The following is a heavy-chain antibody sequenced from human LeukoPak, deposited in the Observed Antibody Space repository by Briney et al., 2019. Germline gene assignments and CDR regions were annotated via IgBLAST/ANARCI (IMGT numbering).Heavy chain of an antibody. D-gene: IGHD1-26*01. CDR1: GFTFSSYG. V-gene: IGHV3-33*06. Sequence: GRSLRLSCAASGFTFSSYGMHWVRQAPGKGLEWVAVIWYDGSNKYYADSVKGRFTISRDNSKNTLYLQMNSLRAEDTAVYYCVKRSGLYFDYWGQGTLVTVSS. CDR2: IWYDGSNK. J-gene: IGHJ4*02. CDR3: VKRSGLYFDY.